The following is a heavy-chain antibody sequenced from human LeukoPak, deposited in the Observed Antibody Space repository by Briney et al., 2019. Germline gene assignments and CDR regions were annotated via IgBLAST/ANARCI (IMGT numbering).Heavy chain of an antibody. V-gene: IGHV1-18*01. J-gene: IGHJ4*02. CDR1: GYTFTSYG. D-gene: IGHD3-10*01. CDR3: ARDRPVFGSGSYYFDY. Sequence: ASVKLSCKASGYTFTSYGIRWVRQAPGQGLEWMAWISSYNGNTNYAQDVQGRVTLTTDKSTSTAYMELRSLRSDDTAVYYCARDRPVFGSGSYYFDYWGQGSLVTVSS. CDR2: ISSYNGNT.